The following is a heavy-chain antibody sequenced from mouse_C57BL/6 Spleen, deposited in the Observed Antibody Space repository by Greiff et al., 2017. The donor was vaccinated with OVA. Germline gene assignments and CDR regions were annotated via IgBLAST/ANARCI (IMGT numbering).Heavy chain of an antibody. CDR3: ARNVGDGAGYDAMDY. Sequence: QVQLKQSGPGLVQPSQSLSITCTVSGFSLTSYGVHWVRQSPGKGLEWLGVIWSGGSTDDNAAFISRLSISKDTSKSPVFFKMNRLQADDRASDDCARNVGDGAGYDAMDYWGQGTSVTVSS. CDR2: IWSGGST. J-gene: IGHJ4*01. D-gene: IGHD2-13*01. CDR1: GFSLTSYG. V-gene: IGHV2-2*01.